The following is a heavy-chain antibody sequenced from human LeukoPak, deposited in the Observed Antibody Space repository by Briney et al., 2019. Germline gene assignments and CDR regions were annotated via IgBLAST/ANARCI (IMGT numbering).Heavy chain of an antibody. D-gene: IGHD1-26*01. CDR1: GFTFSSYW. CDR3: ARGWWEPLPGRFDP. V-gene: IGHV3-74*01. Sequence: PGGSLRLSCAASGFTFSSYWMHWVRQPPGKGLVWVSRINSDGSSTSYADSVKGRFTISRDNAKNTLYLQMNSLRAEDTAVYYCARGWWEPLPGRFDPWGQGTLVTVSS. J-gene: IGHJ5*02. CDR2: INSDGSST.